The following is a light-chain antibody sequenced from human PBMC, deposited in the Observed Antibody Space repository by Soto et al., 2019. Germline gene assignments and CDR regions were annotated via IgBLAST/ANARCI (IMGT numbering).Light chain of an antibody. V-gene: IGKV3-11*01. Sequence: EIVLTQSPATLSLSPGERATLSCRAGQNIGTSLVWSQQKPGQSPRLLIYDASHRATAIPARFSGSGSGTEFTLTINTLQPEDFAVYYCQQYYQWPSYTFGQGTKVDI. CDR2: DAS. J-gene: IGKJ2*01. CDR3: QQYYQWPSYT. CDR1: QNIGTS.